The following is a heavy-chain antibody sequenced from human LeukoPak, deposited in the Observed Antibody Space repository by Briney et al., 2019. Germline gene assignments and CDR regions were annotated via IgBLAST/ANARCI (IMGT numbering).Heavy chain of an antibody. CDR1: GFTFSSYA. J-gene: IGHJ6*02. Sequence: GGSLRLSCAASGFTFSSYAMHWVRQAPGKGLEWVAVISYDGSNKYYADSVKGRFTISRDNSKNTLYLQMNSLRAEDTAVYYCARDLGELLDGMDVWGQGTTVTVSS. V-gene: IGHV3-30-3*01. D-gene: IGHD1-26*01. CDR3: ARDLGELLDGMDV. CDR2: ISYDGSNK.